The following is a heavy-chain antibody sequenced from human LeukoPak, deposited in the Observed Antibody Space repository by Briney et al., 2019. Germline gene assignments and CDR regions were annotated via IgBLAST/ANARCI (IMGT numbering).Heavy chain of an antibody. CDR1: GGSFSGYY. V-gene: IGHV4-59*10. D-gene: IGHD6-13*01. Sequence: SETLSLTCAVYGGSFSGYYWSWIRQPAGKGLEWIGRIYTSGSTNYNPSLKSRVTMSVDTSKNQFSLKLSSVTAADTAVYYCARMEGAAADYWGQGTLVTVSS. J-gene: IGHJ4*02. CDR3: ARMEGAAADY. CDR2: IYTSGST.